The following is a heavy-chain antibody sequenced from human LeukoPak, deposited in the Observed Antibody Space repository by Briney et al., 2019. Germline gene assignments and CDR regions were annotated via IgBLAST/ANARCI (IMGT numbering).Heavy chain of an antibody. V-gene: IGHV4-59*01. CDR1: GGSISSYY. CDR2: IYYSGST. J-gene: IGHJ5*02. CDR3: AAFRRVGFDP. D-gene: IGHD2-15*01. Sequence: KSSETLSLTCTVSGGSISSYYWSWIRQPPGKGLEWIGYIYYSGSTNYNPSLKSRVTISVDTSKNQFSLKLSSVTAADTAVYYCAAFRRVGFDPWGQGTLVTVSS.